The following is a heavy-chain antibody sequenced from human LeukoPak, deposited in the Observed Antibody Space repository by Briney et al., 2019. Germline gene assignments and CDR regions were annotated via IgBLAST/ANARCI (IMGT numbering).Heavy chain of an antibody. CDR3: ARCIAVADSYYMDV. Sequence: SGTLSLTCAVSGYSISSGYYWGWIRQPPGKGLEWIGSIYHSGSTYYNPSLKSRVTISVDTSKNQFSLKLSSVTAADTAVYYCARCIAVADSYYMDVWGKGTTVTVSS. D-gene: IGHD6-19*01. CDR2: IYHSGST. V-gene: IGHV4-38-2*01. CDR1: GYSISSGYY. J-gene: IGHJ6*03.